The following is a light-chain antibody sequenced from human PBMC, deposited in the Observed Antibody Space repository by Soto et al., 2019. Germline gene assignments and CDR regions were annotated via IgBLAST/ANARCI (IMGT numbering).Light chain of an antibody. CDR3: QQNQDIPPT. Sequence: DIQMTQSPSSLSASVGDRVTVTCRASQSIDTYLNWYQQRPGQAPKLLIYVASTLQSGVPSRFSGSGSGTHLNLHIRSLPAGDFSTYYCQQNQDIPPTFGQGTRVERK. CDR1: QSIDTY. J-gene: IGKJ1*01. V-gene: IGKV1-39*01. CDR2: VAS.